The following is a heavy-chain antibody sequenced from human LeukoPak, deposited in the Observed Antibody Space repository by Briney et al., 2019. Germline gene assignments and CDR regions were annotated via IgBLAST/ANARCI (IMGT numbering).Heavy chain of an antibody. Sequence: KPSETLSLTCTVSGVSVSSYYWSCIRQPPGKGLEWIGYIYYSGSTNYNPSLKSRVTMSVDTSKNQFSPKLSSVTAAGTAVYYCAGRRGFRGPFDYWGQGTLVTVSS. CDR3: AGRRGFRGPFDY. CDR2: IYYSGST. CDR1: GVSVSSYY. V-gene: IGHV4-59*02. J-gene: IGHJ4*02.